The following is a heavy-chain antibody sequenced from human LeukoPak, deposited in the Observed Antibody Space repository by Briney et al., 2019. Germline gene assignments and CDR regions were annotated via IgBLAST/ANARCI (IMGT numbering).Heavy chain of an antibody. CDR2: ISGSGGNT. CDR3: ARHSRGRWYVFDY. D-gene: IGHD6-13*01. Sequence: GGSLRLSCAASGFTVSTNYMSWVRQAPGKGLEWVSGISGSGGNTYYADSVKGRFTISRDNSNNTLYLQLNSLRAEDTAVYYCARHSRGRWYVFDYWGQGTLVTVSS. V-gene: IGHV3-23*01. CDR1: GFTVSTNY. J-gene: IGHJ4*02.